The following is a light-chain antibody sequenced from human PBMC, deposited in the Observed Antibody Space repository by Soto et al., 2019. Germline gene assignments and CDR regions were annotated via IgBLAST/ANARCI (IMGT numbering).Light chain of an antibody. CDR1: SSDVANYNF. CDR3: CSYAGSSTFV. CDR2: EVS. J-gene: IGLJ1*01. Sequence: QSVLTQPASVSGSPGQSITTSCTGTSSDVANYNFVTWYQQHPGKAPKLMIYEVSKRPSGVSDRFSGSKSGNTASLTISGLQAEDEADYYCCSYAGSSTFVFGTGTKVTVL. V-gene: IGLV2-23*02.